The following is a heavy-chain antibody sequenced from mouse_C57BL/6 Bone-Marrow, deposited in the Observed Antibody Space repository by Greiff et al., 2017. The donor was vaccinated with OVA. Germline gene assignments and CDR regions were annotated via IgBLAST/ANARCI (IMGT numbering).Heavy chain of an antibody. V-gene: IGHV5-4*01. Sequence: EVHLVESGGGLVKPGGSLKLSCAASGFTFSSYAMSWVRQTPEKRLEWVATISDGGSYTYYPDNVKGRFTISRDNAKNNLYLQMSHLKSEDTAMYYCARGELVLDYWGQGTSVTVSS. J-gene: IGHJ4*01. CDR1: GFTFSSYA. D-gene: IGHD4-1*01. CDR2: ISDGGSYT. CDR3: ARGELVLDY.